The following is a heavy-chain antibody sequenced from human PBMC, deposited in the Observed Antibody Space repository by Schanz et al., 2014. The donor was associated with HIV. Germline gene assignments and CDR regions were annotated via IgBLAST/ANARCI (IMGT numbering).Heavy chain of an antibody. J-gene: IGHJ4*02. V-gene: IGHV3-23*01. Sequence: EVQLLESGGGLVQPGGSLRLSCAASGFTFSSYAMSWVRQAPGKGLEWVSVISGSGISTYYADSVKGRLTISRDNSKNTLYLQMNSLRAEDTAVYYCAKGQRGMVRGDIDYWGQGTLVTVSS. CDR1: GFTFSSYA. CDR2: ISGSGIST. CDR3: AKGQRGMVRGDIDY. D-gene: IGHD3-10*01.